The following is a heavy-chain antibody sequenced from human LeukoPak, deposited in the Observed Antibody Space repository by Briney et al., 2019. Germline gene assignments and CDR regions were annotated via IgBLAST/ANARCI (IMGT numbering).Heavy chain of an antibody. J-gene: IGHJ6*02. D-gene: IGHD3-10*01. Sequence: GGSLRLSCAASGFTFSNAWMSWVRQAPGKGLEWVSVIYSGGSTYYANSLKGRFTISRDNSKNTLYLQMNSLRAEDTAVYYCARDPSFSVPYYYYGMDVWGQGTTVTVSS. CDR1: GFTFSNAW. V-gene: IGHV3-53*01. CDR3: ARDPSFSVPYYYYGMDV. CDR2: IYSGGST.